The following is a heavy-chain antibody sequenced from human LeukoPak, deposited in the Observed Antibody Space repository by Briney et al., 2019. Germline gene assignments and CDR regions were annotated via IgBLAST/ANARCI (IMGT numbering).Heavy chain of an antibody. J-gene: IGHJ4*02. CDR1: GFTFSDYY. D-gene: IGHD6-19*01. Sequence: GGSLRLSCAASGFTFSDYYMSWIRQAPGKGLEWVSAISGSGGSTYYADSVKGWFTISRDNSKNTLYLQMNSLRAEDTAVYHCAKARRWLGDYWGQGTLVTVSS. CDR2: ISGSGGST. CDR3: AKARRWLGDY. V-gene: IGHV3-23*01.